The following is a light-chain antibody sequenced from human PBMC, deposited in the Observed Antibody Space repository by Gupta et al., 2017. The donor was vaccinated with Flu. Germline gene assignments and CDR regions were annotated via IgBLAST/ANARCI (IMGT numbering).Light chain of an antibody. Sequence: EIMLTQSPATLSVSLGERVTVSCRASQSISNNLAWYQQKPGQPPRLLIYNSYTRATDIPARFSGAGSGTDFTLTIASLRSEDFAVYYCQHYSDRPPWTFGPGTKVDIK. CDR3: QHYSDRPPWT. V-gene: IGKV3-15*01. J-gene: IGKJ1*01. CDR1: QSISNN. CDR2: NSY.